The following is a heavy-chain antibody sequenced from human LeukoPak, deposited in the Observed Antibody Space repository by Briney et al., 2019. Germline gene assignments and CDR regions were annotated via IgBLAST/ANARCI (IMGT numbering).Heavy chain of an antibody. V-gene: IGHV3-48*04. CDR3: AKAGGAIEYYYMDV. CDR2: ISSSGSTI. D-gene: IGHD3-16*02. Sequence: GGSLRLSCAASGFTFSSYGMHWVRQAPGKGLEWVSYISSSGSTIYYADSVKGRFTISRDNAKNSLYLQMNSLRAEDTALYYCAKAGGAIEYYYMDVWGKGTTVTISS. J-gene: IGHJ6*03. CDR1: GFTFSSYG.